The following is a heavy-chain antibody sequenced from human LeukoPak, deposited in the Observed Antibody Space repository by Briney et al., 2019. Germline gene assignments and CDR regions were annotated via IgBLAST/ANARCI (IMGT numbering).Heavy chain of an antibody. J-gene: IGHJ5*02. Sequence: PSETLSLTCTVSGGSVSSGSYYWSWTRQPPGKGLEWIGYIYYSGSSNYNPYLKSRVAISVDTSKNQFSLKLSSVTAADTAVYYCARARHPNWFDPWGQGTLVTVSS. CDR3: ARARHPNWFDP. CDR2: IYYSGSS. V-gene: IGHV4-61*01. CDR1: GGSVSSGSYY.